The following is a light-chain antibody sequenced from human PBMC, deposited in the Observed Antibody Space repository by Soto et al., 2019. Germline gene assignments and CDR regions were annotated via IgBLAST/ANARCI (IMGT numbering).Light chain of an antibody. Sequence: QSVLTQSPSVSGAPGQRVTMSCTGSSSNIGAGYDVHWYQHLPGTAPKLLIFGITNRPSGVPDRFSGSKSGTSASLAITGLQAEDEADYYCQSYDSSLSAYVFGTGTKVTVL. CDR1: SSNIGAGYD. CDR3: QSYDSSLSAYV. J-gene: IGLJ1*01. CDR2: GIT. V-gene: IGLV1-40*01.